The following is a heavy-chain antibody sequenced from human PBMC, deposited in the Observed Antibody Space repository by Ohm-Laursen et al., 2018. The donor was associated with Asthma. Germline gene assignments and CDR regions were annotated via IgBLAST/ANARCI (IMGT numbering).Heavy chain of an antibody. D-gene: IGHD2-2*01. CDR2: ISAYNGNT. J-gene: IGHJ6*02. V-gene: IGHV1-18*01. Sequence: GSSVKVSCKVSGYTFTSYGISWVRQAPGQGLEWMGWISAYNGNTNYAQKLQGRVTMTTDTSTSTAYMELRSLRSDDTAVYYCARDENIVVVPAAIGSYYYYGMDVWGQGTTVTVSS. CDR1: GYTFTSYG. CDR3: ARDENIVVVPAAIGSYYYYGMDV.